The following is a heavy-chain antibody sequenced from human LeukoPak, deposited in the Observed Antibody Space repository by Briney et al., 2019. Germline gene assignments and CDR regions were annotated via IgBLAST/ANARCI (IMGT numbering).Heavy chain of an antibody. Sequence: GASVKVSCKASGGTFSSYAISWVRQAPGQGLEWMGRIIPILGIANYAQKFQGRVTITADKSTSTAYMELSSLRSEDTAVYYCARDRGNLIGYDFWSGYQHSSQPIWFDPWGQGTLVTVSS. CDR2: IIPILGIA. CDR3: ARDRGNLIGYDFWSGYQHSSQPIWFDP. V-gene: IGHV1-69*04. D-gene: IGHD3-3*01. J-gene: IGHJ5*02. CDR1: GGTFSSYA.